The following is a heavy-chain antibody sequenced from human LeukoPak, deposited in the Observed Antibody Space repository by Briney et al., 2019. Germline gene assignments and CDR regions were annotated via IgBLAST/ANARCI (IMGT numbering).Heavy chain of an antibody. D-gene: IGHD2-15*01. V-gene: IGHV4-34*01. Sequence: EPLPLLCSVYGEFLRLFYWRWLRQPPGEGGEWIGEIYESGSTEYDPSLKSRVTISMVPSKQQFSLSLTSVTAADTAVYYCARGAWATRLGSWGLGTPVIVSS. J-gene: IGHJ4*02. CDR1: GEFLRLFY. CDR2: IYESGST. CDR3: ARGAWATRLGS.